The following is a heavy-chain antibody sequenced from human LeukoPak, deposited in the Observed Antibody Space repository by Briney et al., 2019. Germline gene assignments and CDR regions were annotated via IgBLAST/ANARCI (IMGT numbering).Heavy chain of an antibody. CDR1: GFTFSSYA. Sequence: GGSLRLSCAASGFTFSSYAMSWVRQAPGKGLEGVSAISGSGGSTYYADSVKGRFTISRDNPKNTLYLQMNSLRADDKAVYYYAKDVDTAMVTFDYWGQGTLVTVSS. CDR3: AKDVDTAMVTFDY. J-gene: IGHJ4*02. V-gene: IGHV3-23*01. D-gene: IGHD5-18*01. CDR2: ISGSGGST.